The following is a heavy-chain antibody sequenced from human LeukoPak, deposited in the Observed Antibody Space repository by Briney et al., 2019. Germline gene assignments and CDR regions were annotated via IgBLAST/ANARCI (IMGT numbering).Heavy chain of an antibody. CDR1: GGSFSGYY. Sequence: NPSETLSLTCAVYGGSFSGYYWSWIRQPPGKGLEWIGEINHSGSTNYNPSLKSRVTISVDTSKNQFSLKLSSVTAADTAVYYCARAYCSGGSCYSSDYWGQGTLVTVSS. CDR2: INHSGST. J-gene: IGHJ4*02. V-gene: IGHV4-34*01. D-gene: IGHD2-15*01. CDR3: ARAYCSGGSCYSSDY.